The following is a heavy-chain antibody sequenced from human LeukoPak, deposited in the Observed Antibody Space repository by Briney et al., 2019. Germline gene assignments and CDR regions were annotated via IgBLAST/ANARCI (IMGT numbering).Heavy chain of an antibody. CDR3: AKAEDSSSIYYYYYMDV. Sequence: GWSLRLSCAASGFTFSSYGMHWVRQAPGKGLEWVAVIWYDGSNKYYADSVKGRFTISRDNSKNTLYLQMNSLRAEDAAVYYCAKAEDSSSIYYYYYMDVWGKGTTVTVSS. V-gene: IGHV3-33*06. D-gene: IGHD6-6*01. CDR2: IWYDGSNK. J-gene: IGHJ6*03. CDR1: GFTFSSYG.